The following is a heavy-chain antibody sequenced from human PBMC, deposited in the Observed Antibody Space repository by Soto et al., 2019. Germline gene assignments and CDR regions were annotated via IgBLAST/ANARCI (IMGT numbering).Heavy chain of an antibody. J-gene: IGHJ5*02. CDR3: ARDLGPVPATATNWFDP. V-gene: IGHV1-46*03. CDR2: INPSGGST. Sequence: ASVKVSCKASGYTFTSYYMHWVRQAPGQGLEWMGVINPSGGSTSYAQKFQGRVTMTRDTSTSTVYMELSSLRSEDTAVYYCARDLGPVPATATNWFDPWGQGTLVTVSS. D-gene: IGHD2-2*01. CDR1: GYTFTSYY.